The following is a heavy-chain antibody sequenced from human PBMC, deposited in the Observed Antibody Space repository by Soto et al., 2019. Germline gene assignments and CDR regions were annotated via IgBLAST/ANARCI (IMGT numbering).Heavy chain of an antibody. CDR3: ARHYTSSSAADY. J-gene: IGHJ4*02. V-gene: IGHV5-10-1*01. CDR1: GYIFDSYW. CDR2: INPINFRT. Sequence: PGESLKISCSGSGYIFDSYWISWVRQMPGQGLEWMGKINPINFRTDYSPSFQGHVTVSADTSVNTAYLQWSGLKASDTAMYYCARHYTSSSAADYWGQGTPVTVSS. D-gene: IGHD6-6*01.